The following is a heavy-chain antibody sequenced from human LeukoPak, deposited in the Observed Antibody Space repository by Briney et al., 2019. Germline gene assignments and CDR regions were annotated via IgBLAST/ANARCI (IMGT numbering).Heavy chain of an antibody. D-gene: IGHD2-8*01. CDR1: GFTFSTYA. J-gene: IGHJ4*02. CDR2: ISYDGSNK. Sequence: GGSLRLSCAASGFTFSTYAMHWFRQAPGKGLEWVAVISYDGSNKYYADSVKGRFTISRDNSNNTLYLQMNSMRVEDTAVYYCARNGDYWGQGALVTVSS. CDR3: ARNGDY. V-gene: IGHV3-30*04.